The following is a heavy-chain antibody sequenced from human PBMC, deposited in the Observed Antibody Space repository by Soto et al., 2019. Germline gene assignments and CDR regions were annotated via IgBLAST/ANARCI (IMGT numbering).Heavy chain of an antibody. Sequence: SVKVSCKASGGTFSSYAISWVRQAPGQGLEWMGGIIPIFGTANYAQKFQGRVTITADESTSTAYMELSSLRSEDTAAYYCARARNHMTTLYYYGMDVWGQGTTVTVSS. CDR1: GGTFSSYA. J-gene: IGHJ6*02. V-gene: IGHV1-69*13. D-gene: IGHD4-17*01. CDR2: IIPIFGTA. CDR3: ARARNHMTTLYYYGMDV.